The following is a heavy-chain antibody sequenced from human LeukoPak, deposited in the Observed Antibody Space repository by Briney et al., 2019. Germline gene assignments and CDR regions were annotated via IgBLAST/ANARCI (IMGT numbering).Heavy chain of an antibody. D-gene: IGHD3-22*01. V-gene: IGHV4-39*01. CDR3: ARHRALWNYYDSSGYSNAFDI. CDR2: IYYSGST. CDR1: GGSISSYY. Sequence: PSETLSLTCTVSGGSISSYYWSWIRQPPGKGLEWIGSIYYSGSTYYNPSLKSRVTISVDTSKNQFSLKLSSVTAADTAVYYCARHRALWNYYDSSGYSNAFDIWGQGTMVTVSS. J-gene: IGHJ3*02.